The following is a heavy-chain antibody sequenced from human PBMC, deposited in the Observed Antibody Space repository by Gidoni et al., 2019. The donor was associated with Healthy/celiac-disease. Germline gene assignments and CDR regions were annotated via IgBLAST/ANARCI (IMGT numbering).Heavy chain of an antibody. CDR2: IYYSGSN. J-gene: IGHJ4*02. V-gene: IGHV4-59*01. D-gene: IGHD3-10*01. CDR3: ARGGTYYYGSGSYYPLDY. Sequence: QVQLQESGPGLVKPSETLSLTCTVSGGSISSYYWSWIRPPPGKGLEWIGYIYYSGSNNYNPSLKSRVTISVDTSKNQFSLKLSSVTAADTAVYYCARGGTYYYGSGSYYPLDYWGQGTLVTVSA. CDR1: GGSISSYY.